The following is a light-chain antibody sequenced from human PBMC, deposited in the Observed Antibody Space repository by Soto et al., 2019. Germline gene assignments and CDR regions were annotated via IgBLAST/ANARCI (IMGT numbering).Light chain of an antibody. CDR2: LNSDGGH. J-gene: IGLJ3*02. CDR3: QTWGTGYWV. Sequence: QLVLTQSPSASASLGASVKLTCTLSSGHSSYAIAWHQQMPEKGPRYLMKLNSDGGHNKGDGIPDRFSGSSSGAERYLTISSLQSEDEADYYCQTWGTGYWVFGGGTKLTVL. V-gene: IGLV4-69*01. CDR1: SGHSSYA.